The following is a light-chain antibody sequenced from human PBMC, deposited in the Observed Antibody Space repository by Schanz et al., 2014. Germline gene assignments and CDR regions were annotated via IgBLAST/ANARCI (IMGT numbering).Light chain of an antibody. V-gene: IGKV1-33*01. Sequence: DIQMTQSPSSLSASVGDRVTITCQASQDISDYLNWYQQKPGKAPKLLIYDASNLKTGVPSRFSGSESGTDFTFTIISLQPEDTATYYCQQYAGLPLTFGGGTKVEIK. CDR2: DAS. CDR1: QDISDY. CDR3: QQYAGLPLT. J-gene: IGKJ4*01.